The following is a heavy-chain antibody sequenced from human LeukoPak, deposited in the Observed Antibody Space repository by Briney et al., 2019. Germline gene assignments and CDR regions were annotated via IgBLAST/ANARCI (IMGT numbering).Heavy chain of an antibody. D-gene: IGHD2-15*01. CDR2: VRYDGSQK. Sequence: PGGSLRLSCAASGFTFSSYDMYWVRQAPGKGLDWVAFVRYDGSQKYYADSVKGRFTISRDNSKNTLYLQMNSLRAEDTAVYYCARDSLGYCSGGSCYYYYYYMDVWGKGTTVTVSS. CDR3: ARDSLGYCSGGSCYYYYYYMDV. J-gene: IGHJ6*03. V-gene: IGHV3-30*02. CDR1: GFTFSSYD.